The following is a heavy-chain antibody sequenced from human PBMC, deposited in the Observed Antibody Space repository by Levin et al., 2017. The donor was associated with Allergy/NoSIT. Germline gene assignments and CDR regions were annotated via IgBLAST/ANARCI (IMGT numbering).Heavy chain of an antibody. CDR3: ARALGLLWFGEAYYFDY. Sequence: GGSLKISCAASGFTFSSYWMSWVRQAPGKGLEWVANIKQDGSEKYYVDSVKGRFTISRDNAKNSLYLQMNSLRAEDTAVYYCARALGLLWFGEAYYFDYWGQGTLVTVSS. D-gene: IGHD3-10*01. CDR2: IKQDGSEK. V-gene: IGHV3-7*04. J-gene: IGHJ4*02. CDR1: GFTFSSYW.